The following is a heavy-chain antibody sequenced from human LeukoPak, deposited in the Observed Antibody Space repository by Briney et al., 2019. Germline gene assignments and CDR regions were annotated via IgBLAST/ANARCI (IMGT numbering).Heavy chain of an antibody. CDR1: GGSISTSNYY. V-gene: IGHV4-39*07. J-gene: IGHJ4*02. D-gene: IGHD3-22*01. CDR3: ARANYYDSSGYYSDY. CDR2: INHSGST. Sequence: SETLSLTCTVSGGSISTSNYYWGWIRQPPGKGLEWIGEINHSGSTNYNPSLKSRVTISVDTSKNQFSLKLSSVTAADTAVYYCARANYYDSSGYYSDYWGQGTLVTVSS.